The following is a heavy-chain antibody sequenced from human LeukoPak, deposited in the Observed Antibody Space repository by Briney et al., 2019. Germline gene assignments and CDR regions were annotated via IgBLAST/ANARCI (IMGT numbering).Heavy chain of an antibody. V-gene: IGHV1-2*02. CDR3: ARLAGNGYGDYPINY. J-gene: IGHJ4*02. Sequence: ASVKVSCKASGYTFTVYYMHWVQQAPGQGLEWMGWINPNSGGTNYAQKFQGRVTMTRDTSISTAYMELSRLRSDDTAVYYCARLAGNGYGDYPINYWGQGTLVTVSS. CDR1: GYTFTVYY. CDR2: INPNSGGT. D-gene: IGHD4-17*01.